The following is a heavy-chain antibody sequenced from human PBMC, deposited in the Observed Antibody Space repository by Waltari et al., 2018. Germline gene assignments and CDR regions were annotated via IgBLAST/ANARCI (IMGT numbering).Heavy chain of an antibody. V-gene: IGHV3-43*01. CDR1: GFNFDDYT. D-gene: IGHD1-7*01. CDR2: ISWEGIGT. J-gene: IGHJ6*02. Sequence: EVQLVESGGREVQPGGSLRLSCAGSGFNFDDYTMHWVRQAPGKCLEWISFISWEGIGTNYADSVRGRFFISRDNSKNSLYLQMNSLRTEDTALYYCARRQNYNYGLDVWGQGTTVTVSS. CDR3: ARRQNYNYGLDV.